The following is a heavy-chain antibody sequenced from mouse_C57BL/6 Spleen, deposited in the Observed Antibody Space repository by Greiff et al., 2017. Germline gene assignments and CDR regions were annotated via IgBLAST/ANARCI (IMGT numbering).Heavy chain of an antibody. CDR3: ARGGYDPWFAY. D-gene: IGHD2-2*01. CDR2: IYPSDSET. Sequence: QVQLKQPGAELVRPGSSVKLSCKASGYTFTSYWMDWVKQRPGQGLEWIGNIYPSDSETHYNQKFKDKATLTVDKSSSTAYMQLSSLTSEDSAVYYCARGGYDPWFAYWGQGTLVTVSA. J-gene: IGHJ3*01. V-gene: IGHV1-61*01. CDR1: GYTFTSYW.